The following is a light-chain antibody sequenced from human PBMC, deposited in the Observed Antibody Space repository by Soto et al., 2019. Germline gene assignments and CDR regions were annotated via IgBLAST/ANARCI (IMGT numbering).Light chain of an antibody. J-gene: IGKJ2*01. Sequence: DIQLTQSPSSLSASVGDRVTITCRASQSISNYLNWYQHKPGRAPKLLIYAASSLQSGVPSRFSGSGSWTDFTLTINSLQPEDFATYYCQQSYSTPMNTFGQGTKLEIK. CDR2: AAS. V-gene: IGKV1-39*01. CDR1: QSISNY. CDR3: QQSYSTPMNT.